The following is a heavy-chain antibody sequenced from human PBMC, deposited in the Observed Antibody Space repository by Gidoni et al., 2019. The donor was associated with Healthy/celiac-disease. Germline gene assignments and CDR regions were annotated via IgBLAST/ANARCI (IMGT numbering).Heavy chain of an antibody. J-gene: IGHJ4*02. V-gene: IGHV4-31*03. CDR2: IYYSGST. D-gene: IGHD4-17*01. CDR3: AREATVTEAVYFDY. CDR1: GGSISSGGYY. Sequence: QVQLQESGPGLVKPSQTLSLTCPVSGGSISSGGYYWSWIRQHPGKGLEWIGYIYYSGSTYYNPSLKSRVTISVDTSKNQFSLKLSSVTAADTAVYYCAREATVTEAVYFDYWGQGTLVTVSS.